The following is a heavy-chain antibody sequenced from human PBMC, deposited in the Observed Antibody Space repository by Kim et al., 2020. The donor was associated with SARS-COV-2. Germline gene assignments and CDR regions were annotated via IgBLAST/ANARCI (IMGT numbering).Heavy chain of an antibody. J-gene: IGHJ6*02. D-gene: IGHD2-2*01. CDR2: IYPGDSDT. Sequence: GESLKISCKGSGYSFTSYWIGWVRQMPGKGLEWMGIIYPGDSDTRYSPSFQGQVTISADKSISTAYLQWSSLKASDTAMYYCARHLGASGRLVVPAASYYYYYGMDVWGQGTTVTVSS. CDR3: ARHLGASGRLVVPAASYYYYYGMDV. V-gene: IGHV5-51*01. CDR1: GYSFTSYW.